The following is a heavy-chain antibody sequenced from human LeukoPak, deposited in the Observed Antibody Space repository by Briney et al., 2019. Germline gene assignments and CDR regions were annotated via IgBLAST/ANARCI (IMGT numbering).Heavy chain of an antibody. J-gene: IGHJ4*02. CDR3: ARVRYYDFWSGYYTADY. CDR1: GYTFTGYY. Sequence: ASVKVSCKASGYTFTGYYMHWVRQAPGQGLEWMGWINPNSGGTNYAQKFQGRVTMTRDTSISTAYMELSRLRSDDTAVYYCARVRYYDFWSGYYTADYWGQGTLVTVSS. CDR2: INPNSGGT. D-gene: IGHD3-3*01. V-gene: IGHV1-2*02.